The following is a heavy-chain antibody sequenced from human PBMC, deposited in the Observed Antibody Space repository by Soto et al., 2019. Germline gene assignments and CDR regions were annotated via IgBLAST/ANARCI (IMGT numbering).Heavy chain of an antibody. CDR1: EFTFSSYA. CDR2: ISGSGGST. CDR3: AKFSVTMIVVVGPFDY. Sequence: ELKLLESGGGLVQPGGSLRLSCVASEFTFSSYAMSWVRQAPGKGLEWVSAISGSGGSTYYADSVKGRFTISRDNSKNTLYLQMNSLRAEDTAVYYCAKFSVTMIVVVGPFDYWGQGTLVTVSS. J-gene: IGHJ4*02. V-gene: IGHV3-23*01. D-gene: IGHD3-22*01.